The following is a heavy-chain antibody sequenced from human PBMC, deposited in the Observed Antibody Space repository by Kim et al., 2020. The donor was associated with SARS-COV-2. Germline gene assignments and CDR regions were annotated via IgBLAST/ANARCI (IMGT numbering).Heavy chain of an antibody. CDR2: IYSSGST. D-gene: IGHD3-10*01. J-gene: IGHJ5*02. CDR3: AREITRNWFDP. V-gene: IGHV4-31*03. CDR1: GGSMNSGDYY. Sequence: SETLSLTCTVSGGSMNSGDYYGSWIRQHPEKGLEWIGYIYSSGSTYYNPSLESRVIISLDTSQNQFSLKLTSVTAADTAIYYCAREITRNWFDPWGQGTLLTVSS.